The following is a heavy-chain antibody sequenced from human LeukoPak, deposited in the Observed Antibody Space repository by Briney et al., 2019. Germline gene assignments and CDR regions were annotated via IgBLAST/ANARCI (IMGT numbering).Heavy chain of an antibody. Sequence: SETLSLTCAVYGGSFSGYYWSWIRQPPGKGLEWIGYIYYSGSTNYNPSLKSRVTISVDTSKNQFSLKLSSVTAADTAVYYCARDEYYYGSGSYYPHMDVWGKGTTVTVSS. J-gene: IGHJ6*03. CDR2: IYYSGST. V-gene: IGHV4-59*01. CDR1: GGSFSGYY. D-gene: IGHD3-10*01. CDR3: ARDEYYYGSGSYYPHMDV.